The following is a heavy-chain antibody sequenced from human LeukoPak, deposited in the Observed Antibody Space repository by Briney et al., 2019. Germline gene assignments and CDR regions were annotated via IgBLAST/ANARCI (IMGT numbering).Heavy chain of an antibody. V-gene: IGHV3-23*01. CDR3: AKEITYYYDSSNH. CDR2: ISGDGVSP. Sequence: GGSLRLSCAASGFTFNNYALAWVRQTPEKGLECVSAISGDGVSPYYVDSVRGRFTISRDNSKNTLYLQMNSLRAEDTAVYYCAKEITYYYDSSNHWGQGTLVTVSS. CDR1: GFTFNNYA. D-gene: IGHD3-22*01. J-gene: IGHJ5*02.